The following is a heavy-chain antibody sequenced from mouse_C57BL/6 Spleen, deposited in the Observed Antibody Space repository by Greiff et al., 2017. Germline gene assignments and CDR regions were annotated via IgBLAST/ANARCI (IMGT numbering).Heavy chain of an antibody. D-gene: IGHD1-1*01. J-gene: IGHJ2*01. V-gene: IGHV1-42*01. CDR2: INPSTGGT. CDR3: AITTVVDY. Sequence: EVKLMESGPELVKPGASVKISCKASGYSFTGYYMNWVKQSPEKSLEWIGEINPSTGGTTYNQKFKAKATLTVDKSSSTAYMQLKSLTSEDSAVYYCAITTVVDYWGQGTTLTVSS. CDR1: GYSFTGYY.